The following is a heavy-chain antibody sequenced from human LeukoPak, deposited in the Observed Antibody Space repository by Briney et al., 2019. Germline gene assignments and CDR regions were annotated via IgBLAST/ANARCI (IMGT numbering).Heavy chain of an antibody. J-gene: IGHJ5*02. CDR3: AKDSQKTISRNNWFDP. CDR2: MSYDGSNK. V-gene: IGHV3-30*18. Sequence: PGGSLRLSCAASGFTFSSYGMYWVRQAPGKGLEWVAIMSYDGSNKYYGDSVKGRFTISRDNSKNTLYLQMNSLRAEDTAVYYCAKDSQKTISRNNWFDPWGQGTLVTVSS. CDR1: GFTFSSYG. D-gene: IGHD2/OR15-2a*01.